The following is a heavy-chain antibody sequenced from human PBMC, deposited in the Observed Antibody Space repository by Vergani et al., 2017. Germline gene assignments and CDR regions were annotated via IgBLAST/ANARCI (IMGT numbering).Heavy chain of an antibody. CDR2: ISCDGSNK. J-gene: IGHJ4*02. CDR1: GFTFSSYA. Sequence: QVQLVESGGGVVQPGRSLRLSCAASGFTFSSYAMHWVRQAPGKGLEWVAVISCDGSNKYYADSVKGRFTISRDNSKNTLYLQMNSLRAEDTAVYYCARNYGSYYDYIWGGAFDYWGQGTLVTVSS. CDR3: ARNYGSYYDYIWGGAFDY. V-gene: IGHV3-30-3*01. D-gene: IGHD3-16*01.